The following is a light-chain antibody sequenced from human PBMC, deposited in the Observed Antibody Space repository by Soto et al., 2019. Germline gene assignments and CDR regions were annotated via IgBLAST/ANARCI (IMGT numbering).Light chain of an antibody. CDR3: SLYTSSSSWV. V-gene: IGLV2-18*01. CDR1: SSDVGYYNR. J-gene: IGLJ3*02. CDR2: EVS. Sequence: QSALTQPPSVSGSPGQSVTISCTGTSSDVGYYNRVSWYQQPPGTAPKLLIYEVSNRPSGVPDRFSGSKSGNTASLTISGLQAEDEADYYCSLYTSSSSWVFGGGTKVTVL.